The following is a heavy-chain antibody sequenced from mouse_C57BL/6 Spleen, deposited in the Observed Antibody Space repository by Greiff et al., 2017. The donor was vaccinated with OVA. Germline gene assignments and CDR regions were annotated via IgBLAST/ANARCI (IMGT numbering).Heavy chain of an antibody. CDR1: GYTFTSYW. Sequence: QVQLQQPGAELVKPGASVKMSCKASGYTFTSYWLTWVKPSPGQGLEWIGDIYPGSGRTNYNEKFMRTAPLTVDTSPSTASMQLSSLTSEDAAVYYYAREETVVRYFDVWGTGTTVTVSS. CDR2: IYPGSGRT. V-gene: IGHV1-55*01. CDR3: AREETVVRYFDV. D-gene: IGHD1-1*01. J-gene: IGHJ1*03.